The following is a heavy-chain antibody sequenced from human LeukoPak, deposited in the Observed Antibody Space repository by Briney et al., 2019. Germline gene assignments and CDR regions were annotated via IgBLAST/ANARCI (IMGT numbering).Heavy chain of an antibody. V-gene: IGHV3-23*01. CDR2: ISGSGGST. CDR3: ASTMIVAGKRTY. Sequence: GGSLRLSCAASGFTFSSYAMSRVRQAPGKGLEWVSAISGSGGSTYYADSVKGRFTISRDNSKNTLYLQMNSLRAEDTAVYYCASTMIVAGKRTYWGQGTLVTVSS. D-gene: IGHD3-22*01. CDR1: GFTFSSYA. J-gene: IGHJ4*02.